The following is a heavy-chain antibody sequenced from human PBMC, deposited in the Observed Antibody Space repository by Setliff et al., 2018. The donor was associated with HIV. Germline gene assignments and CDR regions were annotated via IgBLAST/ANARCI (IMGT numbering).Heavy chain of an antibody. J-gene: IGHJ4*02. CDR2: ISSTDGDT. CDR1: GFTFSTYA. CDR3: AKDRGAVPGTKDF. D-gene: IGHD6-19*01. Sequence: LKISCAASGFTFSTYAMSWVRQAPGKGLEWVSAISSTDGDTYYADSVKGRFTVSRDDSKNTLYLQMNSLRAEDTAVYYCAKDRGAVPGTKDFWGQGTLVTVSS. V-gene: IGHV3-23*01.